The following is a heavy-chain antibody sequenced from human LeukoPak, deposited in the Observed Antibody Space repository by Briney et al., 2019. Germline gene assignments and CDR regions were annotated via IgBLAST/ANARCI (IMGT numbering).Heavy chain of an antibody. V-gene: IGHV4-39*07. Sequence: PSETLSLTCTVSGGSISSSSYYWGWIRQPPGKGLEWIGSMYSSGSTYYNPSLKSRVTISVDTSKNQFSLKLSSVTAADTAVYYWPRGPGLGEFLGPCSDPWGQGPLVTVPP. J-gene: IGHJ5*02. D-gene: IGHD3-16*01. CDR3: PRGPGLGEFLGPCSDP. CDR1: GGSISSSSYY. CDR2: MYSSGST.